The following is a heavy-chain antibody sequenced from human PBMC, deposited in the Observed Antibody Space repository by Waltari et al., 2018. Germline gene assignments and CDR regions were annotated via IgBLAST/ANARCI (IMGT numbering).Heavy chain of an antibody. Sequence: EVQLVESGGGLVKPGGSLRLSCAASGFTFSSYSMNWVRQAPGKGLEGVTSISSSSSYIYYADSVKGRFTISRDNAKNSLYLQMNSLRAEDTAVYYCARTSAAAFDYWGQGTLVTVSS. CDR3: ARTSAAAFDY. V-gene: IGHV3-21*01. D-gene: IGHD2-2*01. CDR2: ISSSSSYI. CDR1: GFTFSSYS. J-gene: IGHJ4*02.